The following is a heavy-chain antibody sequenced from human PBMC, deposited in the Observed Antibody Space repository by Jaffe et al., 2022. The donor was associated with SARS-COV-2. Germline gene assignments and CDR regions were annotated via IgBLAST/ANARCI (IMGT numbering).Heavy chain of an antibody. D-gene: IGHD5-12*01. J-gene: IGHJ4*02. Sequence: EVQLVTSGGGLVRPGGSLRLSCAASGFDFSTYSMNWVRQTPGRGLEWVSSIANTNAYRYYADSVKGRFTNYRDNAKNSLYLQMDSLRPEDTAVYYCARLINGYNDFWGQGILVIVSS. V-gene: IGHV3-21*01. CDR1: GFDFSTYS. CDR2: IANTNAYR. CDR3: ARLINGYNDF.